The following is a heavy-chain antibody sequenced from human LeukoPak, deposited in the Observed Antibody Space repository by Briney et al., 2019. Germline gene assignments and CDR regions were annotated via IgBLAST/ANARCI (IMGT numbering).Heavy chain of an antibody. J-gene: IGHJ6*03. CDR1: GYTFTSYD. D-gene: IGHD5-18*01. CDR2: MNPNSGNT. V-gene: IGHV1-8*01. Sequence: ASVTVSCKASGYTFTSYDINWVRQAAGQGLEWMGWMNPNSGNTGYAQKFQGRVTMTRNTSISTAYMELSSLRSEDTAVYYCARGLIQLWLGRSYYYMDVWGKGTTVTVSS. CDR3: ARGLIQLWLGRSYYYMDV.